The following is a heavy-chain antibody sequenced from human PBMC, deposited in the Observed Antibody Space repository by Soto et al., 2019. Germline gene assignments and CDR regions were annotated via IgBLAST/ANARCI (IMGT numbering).Heavy chain of an antibody. D-gene: IGHD3-16*02. Sequence: EVQLLESGGALVQPGESLRLSCAASGFTFSSYVMSWVRQVPGKVLEWVSSISGIGGTTYYADSVQGRFTISRVNSDNTPTLPLHRLGAEDTGLYCRAKGFAVSYTYWYFDLWCRGALVTGPS. J-gene: IGHJ2*01. CDR2: ISGIGGTT. CDR1: GFTFSSYV. CDR3: AKGFAVSYTYWYFDL. V-gene: IGHV3-23*01.